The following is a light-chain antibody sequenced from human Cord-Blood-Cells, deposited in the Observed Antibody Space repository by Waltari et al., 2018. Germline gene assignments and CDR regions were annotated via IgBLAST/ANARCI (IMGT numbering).Light chain of an antibody. CDR2: QDS. V-gene: IGLV3-1*01. J-gene: IGLJ3*02. Sequence: SYELTQPPSVSVSPGQTASITCSGDKLGDKYACLYQQKPGQSPVLVIYQDSKRPSGIPGRFSGSNSGNTATLTISGTQAMDEADYYRQAWDSSTAVFGGGTKLTVL. CDR1: KLGDKY. CDR3: QAWDSSTAV.